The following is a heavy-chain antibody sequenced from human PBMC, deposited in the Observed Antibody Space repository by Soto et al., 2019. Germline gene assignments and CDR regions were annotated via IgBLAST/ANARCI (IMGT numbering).Heavy chain of an antibody. J-gene: IGHJ4*02. Sequence: GGSLRLSCAASGFTFDDYAMHWVRQAPGKGLEWVSSISWNSGRIAYADSVKGRFTISRDNAKNSLYLQMNSLRTEDTALYYCAKEKKYGMAVAGTQAFDYWGQGTLVTVSS. CDR3: AKEKKYGMAVAGTQAFDY. D-gene: IGHD6-19*01. CDR2: ISWNSGRI. V-gene: IGHV3-9*01. CDR1: GFTFDDYA.